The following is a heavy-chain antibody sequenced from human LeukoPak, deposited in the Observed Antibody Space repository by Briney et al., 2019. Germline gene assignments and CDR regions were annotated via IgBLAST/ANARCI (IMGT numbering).Heavy chain of an antibody. D-gene: IGHD2-15*01. Sequence: ASVKVSCKVSGYTFTELAMHWVRQAPGKGLVWLGGFDPDAGQTIYGQKFQGRLTMTEDISTDTAFLDLSSLRSEYTAVYYCATHVCRGNSCYSSLDFWGQGTLVTVSS. CDR1: GYTFTELA. CDR2: FDPDAGQT. J-gene: IGHJ4*02. CDR3: ATHVCRGNSCYSSLDF. V-gene: IGHV1-24*01.